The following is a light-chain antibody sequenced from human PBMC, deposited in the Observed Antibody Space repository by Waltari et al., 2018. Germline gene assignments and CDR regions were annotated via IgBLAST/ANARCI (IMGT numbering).Light chain of an antibody. V-gene: IGLV2-23*02. CDR1: SHDVGNYDL. Sequence: QSALTQPASVSGSPGQSITISCTGTSHDVGNYDLVSWYQQHPGKAPKLIIYEVTKRPSCVSNRLSGSKSGNTASLTISGLQTEDEGDYYCCSYSGDLSFGVVFGGGTKLTVL. J-gene: IGLJ2*01. CDR2: EVT. CDR3: CSYSGDLSFGVV.